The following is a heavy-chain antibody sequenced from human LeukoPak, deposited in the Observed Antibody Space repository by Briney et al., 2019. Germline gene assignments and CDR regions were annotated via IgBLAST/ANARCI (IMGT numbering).Heavy chain of an antibody. V-gene: IGHV1-8*01. Sequence: EASVTVSCKASGYTFTSYDINWVRQAPGQGLEWMGWMNPNSGNTGYAQKFQGRVTMTRNTSISTAYMELSSLRSEDTAVYYCARAEPYEGGPCYYYGMDVWGQGTTVTVSS. CDR2: MNPNSGNT. CDR3: ARAEPYEGGPCYYYGMDV. J-gene: IGHJ6*02. D-gene: IGHD5-12*01. CDR1: GYTFTSYD.